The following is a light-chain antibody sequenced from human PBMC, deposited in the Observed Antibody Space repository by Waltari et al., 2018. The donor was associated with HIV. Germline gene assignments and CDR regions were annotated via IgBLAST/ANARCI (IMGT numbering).Light chain of an antibody. J-gene: IGKJ5*01. V-gene: IGKV3-11*01. CDR3: QQRNNWPT. Sequence: EIVLTQSPATLSLSPGARATLSCRASQSISSYLTWYQQKPGQAPRLLIYDASNRATGIPARFSGSGSGTDFTLTISSLEPEDFAVYYCQQRNNWPTFGQGTRLEIK. CDR1: QSISSY. CDR2: DAS.